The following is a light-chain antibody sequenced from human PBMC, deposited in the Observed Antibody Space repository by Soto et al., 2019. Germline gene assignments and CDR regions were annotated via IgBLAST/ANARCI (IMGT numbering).Light chain of an antibody. CDR3: QQYNKWYT. CDR2: GAS. V-gene: IGKV3-15*01. Sequence: EIVMTQSPATLSVSPGERATLSCRASQSVSSNLAWYQQKPGQAPRLLIYGASTRATGIPGRFSGSGSGTEFTITISSLQSEDFAVYYCQQYNKWYTFGQGTKLEIK. J-gene: IGKJ2*01. CDR1: QSVSSN.